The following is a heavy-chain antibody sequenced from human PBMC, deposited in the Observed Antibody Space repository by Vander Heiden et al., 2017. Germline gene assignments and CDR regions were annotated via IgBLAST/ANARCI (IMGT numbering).Heavy chain of an antibody. CDR1: GFTFSSDS. CDR2: ISSSSSYI. Sequence: EVPLVESGCGLVKPGGSLRPSCAASGFTFSSDSRNWVGQAPGKGLEWVASISSSSSYIYYTDSGKGRFTISRDNAKNSLYLQMNSLGAEDTAVYYCARRADAFDIWGQGTMVTVSS. J-gene: IGHJ3*02. CDR3: ARRADAFDI. V-gene: IGHV3-21*01.